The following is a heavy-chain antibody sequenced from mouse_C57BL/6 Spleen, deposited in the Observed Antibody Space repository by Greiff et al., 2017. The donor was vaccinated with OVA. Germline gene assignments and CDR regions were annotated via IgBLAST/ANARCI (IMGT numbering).Heavy chain of an antibody. V-gene: IGHV1-61*01. CDR2: IYPSASEP. Sequence: VKLQQPGAELVRPGASVKLSCTASGYTFTSSWMAWVKQRPGQGLEWIGNIYPSASEPKYDQTFTDRDTITVDNTSSPAYMQLSSLTSEDTAVYYSASRATVCACFDYWGQGTTLTVSS. D-gene: IGHD1-1*01. J-gene: IGHJ2*01. CDR1: GYTFTSSW. CDR3: ASRATVCACFDY.